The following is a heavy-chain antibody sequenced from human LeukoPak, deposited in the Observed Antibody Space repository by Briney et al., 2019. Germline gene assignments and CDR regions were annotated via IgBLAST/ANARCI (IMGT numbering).Heavy chain of an antibody. Sequence: SETLSLTCTVSGGSISSYYWSWIRQPPGKGLEWIGYIYYSGSTNYNPSLKSRVTISVDTSKNQSSLKLSSVTAADTAVYYCARDLRKGGYDYWGQGTLVTVSS. J-gene: IGHJ4*02. CDR3: ARDLRKGGYDY. CDR2: IYYSGST. V-gene: IGHV4-59*01. D-gene: IGHD6-13*01. CDR1: GGSISSYY.